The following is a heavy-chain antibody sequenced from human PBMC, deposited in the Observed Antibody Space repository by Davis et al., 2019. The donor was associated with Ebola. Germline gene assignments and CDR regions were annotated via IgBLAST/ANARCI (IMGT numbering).Heavy chain of an antibody. D-gene: IGHD5-18*01. CDR1: GYTFTGYY. V-gene: IGHV1-2*06. Sequence: ASVKVSCKASGYTFTGYYTHWVRQAPGQGLEWMGRINPNSGGTNYAQKFQGRVTITRDTSASTAYMELSSLRSEDTAVYYCARELGYSYGLWPWGQGTLVTVSS. CDR3: ARELGYSYGLWP. J-gene: IGHJ5*02. CDR2: INPNSGGT.